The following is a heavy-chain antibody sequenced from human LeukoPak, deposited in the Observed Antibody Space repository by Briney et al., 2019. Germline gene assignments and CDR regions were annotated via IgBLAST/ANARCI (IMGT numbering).Heavy chain of an antibody. J-gene: IGHJ3*02. CDR3: GRAIRPCGLVSDAVDI. CDR1: VGTFSSYA. CDR2: MIPIFGTA. Sequence: GASVELSCKASVGTFSSYAISWVRRSPGQGLGWMGGMIPIFGTANYAQKFQGRVTITADESTSPAYMALSSLRSEDTAVYYCGRAIRPCGLVSDAVDIWGQGTMVTVPS. D-gene: IGHD2-21*01. V-gene: IGHV1-69*13.